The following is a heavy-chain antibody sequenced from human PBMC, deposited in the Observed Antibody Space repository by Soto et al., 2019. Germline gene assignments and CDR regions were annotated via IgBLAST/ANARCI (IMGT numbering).Heavy chain of an antibody. Sequence: QVQLQQWGAGLLKPSETLSLTCAVYGGSFSGYYWSWIRQPPGKGLEWIGEINHSGSTNYNPSLKSRVTISVDTSKNQFSLKLSSVTAADTAVYYCARGLAAAGRRYYYYGMDVWGQGTTVTVSS. J-gene: IGHJ6*02. CDR2: INHSGST. CDR1: GGSFSGYY. CDR3: ARGLAAAGRRYYYYGMDV. D-gene: IGHD6-13*01. V-gene: IGHV4-34*01.